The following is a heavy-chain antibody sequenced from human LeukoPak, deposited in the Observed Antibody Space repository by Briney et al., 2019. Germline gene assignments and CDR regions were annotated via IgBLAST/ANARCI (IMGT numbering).Heavy chain of an antibody. CDR2: IKSRADGGKT. D-gene: IGHD2-8*01. V-gene: IGHV3-15*01. Sequence: GGSLGLSCAASGFTFNTYAMSWVRQAPGKGLEWVGRIKSRADGGKTDYAAPVKGRFTMSRDDSKNTLYLQMNSLKAEDTAVYYCTRSSYTNSWFFYWGQGSLVTVSS. J-gene: IGHJ4*02. CDR3: TRSSYTNSWFFY. CDR1: GFTFNTYA.